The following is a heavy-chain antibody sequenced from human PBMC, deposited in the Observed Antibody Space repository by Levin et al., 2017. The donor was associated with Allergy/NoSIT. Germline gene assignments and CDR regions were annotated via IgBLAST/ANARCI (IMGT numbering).Heavy chain of an antibody. Sequence: PGGSLRLSCAASGFTFSTYWMSWVRQAPGKGLEWVANIKQDGSEKHYLDSLKGRFTFSRDNTNYSRFLERNSLGAEDSAGYFGAGSRQHSGSFYRDFVVWGQGILVSVSS. J-gene: IGHJ4*02. CDR2: IKQDGSEK. V-gene: IGHV3-7*04. D-gene: IGHD3-10*01. CDR3: AGSRQHSGSFYRDFVV. CDR1: GFTFSTYW.